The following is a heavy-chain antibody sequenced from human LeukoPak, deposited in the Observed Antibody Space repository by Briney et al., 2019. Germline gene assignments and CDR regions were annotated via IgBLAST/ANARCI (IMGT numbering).Heavy chain of an antibody. J-gene: IGHJ6*03. V-gene: IGHV1-69*01. D-gene: IGHD4-17*01. CDR3: ATAHDYGERTYYYYYMDV. CDR1: GGTFSSYA. Sequence: SVKVSCKASGGTFSSYAISWVRQAPRQGLEWMGGIIPIFGTANYAQKFQGRVTITADESTSTAYMELSSRRSEDTAVYYCATAHDYGERTYYYYYMDVWGKGTTVTVSS. CDR2: IIPIFGTA.